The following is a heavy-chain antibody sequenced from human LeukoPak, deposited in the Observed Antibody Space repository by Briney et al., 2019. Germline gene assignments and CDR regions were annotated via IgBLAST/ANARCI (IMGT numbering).Heavy chain of an antibody. J-gene: IGHJ4*02. CDR2: INPSGGSR. CDR1: GHTFSIYN. V-gene: IGHV1-46*01. CDR3: AKDRAAAAPFPDY. D-gene: IGHD6-13*01. Sequence: ASVKVSCKASGHTFSIYNMHWVRQAPGQGLEWMGIINPSGGSRSNTQKFQGRVTMTRDTSTSTVYMELSSLRAEDTAVYYCAKDRAAAAPFPDYWGQGTLVTVSS.